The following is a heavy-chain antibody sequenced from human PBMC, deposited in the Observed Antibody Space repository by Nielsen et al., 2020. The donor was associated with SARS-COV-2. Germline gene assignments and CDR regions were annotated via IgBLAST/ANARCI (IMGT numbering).Heavy chain of an antibody. CDR3: ARGAKTYWGKKKDAFDI. CDR2: ISYDGSNK. J-gene: IGHJ3*02. D-gene: IGHD7-27*01. CDR1: GFTFSDYY. Sequence: GESLKISCAASGFTFSDYYMSWIRQAPGKGLEWVAVISYDGSNKYYADSVKGRFTISRDNSKNTLYLQMNSLRAEDTAVYYCARGAKTYWGKKKDAFDIWGQGTMVTVSS. V-gene: IGHV3-30*03.